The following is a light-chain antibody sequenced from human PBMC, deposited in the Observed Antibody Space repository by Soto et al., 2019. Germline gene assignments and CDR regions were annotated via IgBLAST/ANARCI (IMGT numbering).Light chain of an antibody. Sequence: IQITQYPSYLSVSVGDRVNIICRVSQGISSYLNWYRQKPGKVPKLLIYSASNLQSGVPSRFSGSGSGTDLTLTISKLQSEAFAFYYCQKYNKWPTWTVGQGTKGDIK. J-gene: IGKJ1*01. CDR3: QKYNKWPTWT. CDR2: SAS. V-gene: IGKV1-27*01. CDR1: QGISSY.